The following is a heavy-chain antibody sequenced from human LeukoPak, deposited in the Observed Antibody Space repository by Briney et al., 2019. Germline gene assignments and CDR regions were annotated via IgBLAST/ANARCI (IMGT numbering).Heavy chain of an antibody. V-gene: IGHV4-38-2*01. CDR1: GYSISSGYY. J-gene: IGHJ5*02. CDR2: IYHSGST. CDR3: ARGVDTAMAYNWFDP. D-gene: IGHD5-18*01. Sequence: PSETLSLTCAVSGYSISSGYYWGWIRQPPGKGLEWFGSIYHSGSTYYNPSLKSRVTISVDTSKNQFSLKLSSVTAADTAVYYCARGVDTAMAYNWFDPWGQGTLVTVSS.